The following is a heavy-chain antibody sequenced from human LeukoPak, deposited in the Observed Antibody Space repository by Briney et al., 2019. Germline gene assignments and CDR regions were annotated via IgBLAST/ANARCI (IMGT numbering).Heavy chain of an antibody. CDR3: ARGDYGDVFDY. J-gene: IGHJ4*02. CDR1: GFTFSSYA. V-gene: IGHV3-48*04. CDR2: ISSSGSTI. Sequence: GASLRLSCAASGFTFSSYAMSWVRQAPGKGLEWVSYISSSGSTIYYADSVKGRFTISRDNAKNSLYLQMNSLRTEDTAVYYCARGDYGDVFDYWGQGTLVTVSS. D-gene: IGHD4-17*01.